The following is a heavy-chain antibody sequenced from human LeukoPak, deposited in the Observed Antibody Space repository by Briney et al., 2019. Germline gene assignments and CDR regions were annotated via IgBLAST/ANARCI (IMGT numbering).Heavy chain of an antibody. D-gene: IGHD4-23*01. CDR3: VKDPFYGGNPLYYFHY. Sequence: PGGSLRLSCAASGLTFSGYDMHWVRQAPGKGPEWVAVMSYGGQNERYADSVKGRFTVSRDNPKNTLYLQMNGLRADDTAIYYCVKDPFYGGNPLYYFHYWGQGTLVTVSS. CDR1: GLTFSGYD. CDR2: MSYGGQNE. J-gene: IGHJ4*02. V-gene: IGHV3-30*18.